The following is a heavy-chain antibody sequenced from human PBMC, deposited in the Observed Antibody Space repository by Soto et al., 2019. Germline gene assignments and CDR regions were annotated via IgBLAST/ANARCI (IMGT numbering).Heavy chain of an antibody. J-gene: IGHJ6*02. CDR3: ARVVTTPEDYYGMDV. V-gene: IGHV4-30-4*01. CDR2: ISYSGST. Sequence: QVQLQESGPGLVKPSQTLSLTCTVSGGSISSGDYYWSWIRQPPGTGLEWIGYISYSGSTYYNPSLKGRVTISVDTSKNQFSLKLSSVTAADTAVYYCARVVTTPEDYYGMDVWGQGTTVTVSS. D-gene: IGHD4-4*01. CDR1: GGSISSGDYY.